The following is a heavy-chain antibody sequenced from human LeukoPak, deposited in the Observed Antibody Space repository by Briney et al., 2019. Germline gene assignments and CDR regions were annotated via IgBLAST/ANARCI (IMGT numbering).Heavy chain of an antibody. Sequence: GGSLRLSCAACGFTFSSYDMHWVRQATGKGLEWVSAIGTAGDTFYPGSVKGQFTISRENAKNSLYLQMNSLIAGDTAVDYCARSSTSWQGSEYFQHWGQGTLVTVSS. V-gene: IGHV3-13*03. CDR2: IGTAGDT. CDR3: ARSSTSWQGSEYFQH. J-gene: IGHJ1*01. CDR1: GFTFSSYD. D-gene: IGHD2-2*01.